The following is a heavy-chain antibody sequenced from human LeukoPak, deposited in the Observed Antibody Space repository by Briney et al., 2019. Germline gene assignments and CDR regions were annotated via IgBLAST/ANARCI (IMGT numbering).Heavy chain of an antibody. CDR3: ARRLSLRFDAFAV. CDR2: MSDIGPNT. D-gene: IGHD2-21*02. J-gene: IGHJ3*01. Sequence: GGSLRLSCAASGFSVSDYAMTWIRQSPGRGLEWVSSMSDIGPNTYYADSVKGRFTISRDTSKNTLFLQMNSLRAEDTALYYCARRLSLRFDAFAVWGPGTVVTVSS. V-gene: IGHV3-23*01. CDR1: GFSVSDYA.